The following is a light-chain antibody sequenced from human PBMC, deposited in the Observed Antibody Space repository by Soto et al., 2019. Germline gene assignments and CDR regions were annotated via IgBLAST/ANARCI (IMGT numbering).Light chain of an antibody. Sequence: DIQMTHSPSSLSASVGDRVTITCRASQGISSYLNWYQQKPGKAPKLLIYAASSLQSGVPSRFSGSGSGKDFTLTISTLQPEDFATYYCQQSYSTLALTFGGGTKVDIK. J-gene: IGKJ4*01. CDR1: QGISSY. V-gene: IGKV1-39*01. CDR3: QQSYSTLALT. CDR2: AAS.